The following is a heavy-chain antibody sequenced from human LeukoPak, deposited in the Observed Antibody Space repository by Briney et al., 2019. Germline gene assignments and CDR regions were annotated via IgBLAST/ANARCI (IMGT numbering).Heavy chain of an antibody. J-gene: IGHJ4*02. CDR1: GYTFTGYY. Sequence: GASVKVSCKASGYTFTGYYMHWVRQAPGQGLEWMGWINPNSGGTNYAQKFQGRVTMTRDTSISTAYMELSRLRSDDTAVYYCARDSPEPLGIAVAGRMGYWGQGTLVTVSS. V-gene: IGHV1-2*02. CDR2: INPNSGGT. CDR3: ARDSPEPLGIAVAGRMGY. D-gene: IGHD6-19*01.